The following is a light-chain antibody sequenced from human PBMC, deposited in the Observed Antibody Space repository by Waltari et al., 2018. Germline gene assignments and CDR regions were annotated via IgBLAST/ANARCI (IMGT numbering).Light chain of an antibody. J-gene: IGLJ2*01. CDR2: EDN. Sequence: NFMLTQPHSVSESPGKTVTISCTRRSGSIANNYVQWYQQRPGSAPTTVIFEDNHRPSGVPDRFSGSIDSSSNSASLTISALKTEDEANYYCQSYDSSSRVVFGGGTKLTVL. V-gene: IGLV6-57*03. CDR1: SGSIANNY. CDR3: QSYDSSSRVV.